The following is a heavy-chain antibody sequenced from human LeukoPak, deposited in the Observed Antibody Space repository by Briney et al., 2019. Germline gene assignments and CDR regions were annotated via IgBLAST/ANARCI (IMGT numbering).Heavy chain of an antibody. CDR2: IKQDGSEK. Sequence: GGSLRLSCAASGFTFSNYWMSWVRQAPGKGLEWVANIKQDGSEKYYVDSVKGRFTISRDNAKNSLYLQMNSLRAEDTAVYYCARGRVGQWLVDAFDIWGQGTMVTVSS. CDR3: ARGRVGQWLVDAFDI. V-gene: IGHV3-7*01. J-gene: IGHJ3*02. D-gene: IGHD6-19*01. CDR1: GFTFSNYW.